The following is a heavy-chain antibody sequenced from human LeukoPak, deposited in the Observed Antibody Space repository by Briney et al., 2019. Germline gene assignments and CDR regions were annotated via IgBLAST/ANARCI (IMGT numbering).Heavy chain of an antibody. CDR1: GFTFSSYG. CDR3: ARSTCSGGTCHGEGFDY. CDR2: IWYDGSNK. Sequence: PGGSLRLSCAASGFTFSSYGMHWVRQAPGKGLEWVAVIWYDGSNKYYADSVKGRFTTSRDNSKNTLYLQMISLRAEDTAVYYCARSTCSGGTCHGEGFDYWGQGTLVTVSS. V-gene: IGHV3-33*01. J-gene: IGHJ4*02. D-gene: IGHD2-15*01.